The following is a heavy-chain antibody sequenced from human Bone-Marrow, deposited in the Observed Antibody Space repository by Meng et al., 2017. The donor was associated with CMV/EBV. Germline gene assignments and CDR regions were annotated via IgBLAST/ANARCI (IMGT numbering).Heavy chain of an antibody. J-gene: IGHJ6*02. Sequence: SETLSLTCNVSGGSISSSSYYWGWIRQPPGKGLEWIGSIYYSGRTYYNPSLKSRVTISVDTSKNQFSLKLSSVTAADTAVYYCARGSPYYDFWSGYYGGYYYGMDVWGQGTTVTVSS. CDR3: ARGSPYYDFWSGYYGGYYYGMDV. V-gene: IGHV4-39*07. CDR1: GGSISSSSYY. D-gene: IGHD3-3*01. CDR2: IYYSGRT.